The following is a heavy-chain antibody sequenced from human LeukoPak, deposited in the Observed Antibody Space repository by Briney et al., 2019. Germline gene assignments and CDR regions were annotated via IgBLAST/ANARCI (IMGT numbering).Heavy chain of an antibody. V-gene: IGHV3-7*01. CDR2: IKQDGSKK. Sequence: GGSLRLSCVASGLPFSSYWMTWVRQAPGKGLEWVANIKQDGSKKSYVDSVKGRFTISRDNAKNSLYLQMNSLRAEDTAVYYCARARAPGRSGFDYWGQGTLVTVSS. CDR3: ARARAPGRSGFDY. J-gene: IGHJ4*02. CDR1: GLPFSSYW. D-gene: IGHD2-15*01.